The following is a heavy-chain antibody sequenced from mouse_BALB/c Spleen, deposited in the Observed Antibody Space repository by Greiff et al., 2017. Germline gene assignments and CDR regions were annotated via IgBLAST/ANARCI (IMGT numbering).Heavy chain of an antibody. CDR3: AREGLREDWPY. D-gene: IGHD2-4*01. CDR2: ISSGGSYT. J-gene: IGHJ3*01. Sequence: EVKVVESGGGLVKPGGSLKLSCAASGFTFSSYAMSWVRQSPEKRLEWVAEISSGGSYTYYPDTVTGRFTISRDNAKNTLYLEMSSLRSEDTAMYYCAREGLREDWPYWGQGTLVTVSA. V-gene: IGHV5-9-4*01. CDR1: GFTFSSYA.